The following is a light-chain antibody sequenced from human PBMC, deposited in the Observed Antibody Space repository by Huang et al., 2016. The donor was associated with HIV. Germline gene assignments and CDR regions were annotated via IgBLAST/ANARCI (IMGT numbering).Light chain of an antibody. J-gene: IGKJ4*01. CDR1: QSVTGSY. CDR3: QQYGTSPPDT. CDR2: GAS. Sequence: EIVLTQSPGTLSLSPGERATLSCRASQSVTGSYLAWYQQKPGQAPRLLIYGASSRATGIPDRFSGSGSGRDFTLTISRLEPEDFAVYYCQQYGTSPPDTFGGGTKVEIK. V-gene: IGKV3-20*01.